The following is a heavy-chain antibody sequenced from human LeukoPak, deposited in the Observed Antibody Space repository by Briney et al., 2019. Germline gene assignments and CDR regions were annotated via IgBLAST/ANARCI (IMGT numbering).Heavy chain of an antibody. Sequence: GGSLRLSCAASGFTFSDYAMHWVRQAPGKGLEWVAVLSYDGSKTYYADSVKGRFTISRDNSKNTLYLQMNSLSAEDTAVYYCARGRYNYGISFYFHYWGQGTLVTVSS. J-gene: IGHJ4*02. CDR1: GFTFSDYA. V-gene: IGHV3-30-3*01. D-gene: IGHD5-18*01. CDR2: LSYDGSKT. CDR3: ARGRYNYGISFYFHY.